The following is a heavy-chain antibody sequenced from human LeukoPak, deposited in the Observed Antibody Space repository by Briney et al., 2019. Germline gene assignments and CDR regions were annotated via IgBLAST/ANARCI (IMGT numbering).Heavy chain of an antibody. Sequence: GASVKVSCKASGYTFTSYGISWVRQAPGQGLEWMGWISAYNGNTNYAQKLQGRVTMTTDTSTSTAYMELRSLRSDDTAVYYCARGEILTIFGVVIGIDYWGQGTLVTVSS. J-gene: IGHJ4*02. CDR3: ARGEILTIFGVVIGIDY. CDR2: ISAYNGNT. CDR1: GYTFTSYG. V-gene: IGHV1-18*01. D-gene: IGHD3-3*01.